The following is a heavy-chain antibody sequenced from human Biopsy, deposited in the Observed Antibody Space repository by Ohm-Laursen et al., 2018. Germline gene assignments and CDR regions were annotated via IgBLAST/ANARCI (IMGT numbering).Heavy chain of an antibody. J-gene: IGHJ5*02. V-gene: IGHV4-4*07. CDR1: GDSINNYY. Sequence: GTLSLTCTVSGDSINNYYWSWIRQLAGKGLEWIGRIYTSGSPNYNLSLESRVTMSVDTSKNQFSLILSSMTAADTAVYYCAREPRIAAVAYFDPWGQGTLVTVSS. CDR3: AREPRIAAVAYFDP. CDR2: IYTSGSP. D-gene: IGHD6-13*01.